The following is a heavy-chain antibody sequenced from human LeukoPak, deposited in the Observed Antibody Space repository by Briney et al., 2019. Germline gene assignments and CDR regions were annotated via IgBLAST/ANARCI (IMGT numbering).Heavy chain of an antibody. D-gene: IGHD3-3*01. CDR2: ISSSGTYI. CDR1: GFTFSSYN. CDR3: ASYYDFTPGDY. J-gene: IGHJ4*02. V-gene: IGHV3-21*04. Sequence: GGSLRLSCTASGFTFSSYNMNWVRQAPGKGLEWVSSISSSGTYIYYADSLKGRFTISRDNAKNSLYLQMNSLRAEDTAVYYCASYYDFTPGDYWGQGTLVTVSS.